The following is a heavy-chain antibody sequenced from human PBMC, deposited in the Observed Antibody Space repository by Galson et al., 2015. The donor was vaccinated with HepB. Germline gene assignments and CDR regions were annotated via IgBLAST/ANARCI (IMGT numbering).Heavy chain of an antibody. CDR1: GFAFSSYA. D-gene: IGHD6-13*01. V-gene: IGHV3-30-3*01. Sequence: SLRLSCAASGFAFSSYAMHWVRQAPGKGLEWVAVISYDGSNKYYADSVKGRFTISRDNSKNTLYLQMNSLRAEGTAVYYCARDDSSSPSLGAFDIWGQGTMVTVSS. CDR2: ISYDGSNK. CDR3: ARDDSSSPSLGAFDI. J-gene: IGHJ3*02.